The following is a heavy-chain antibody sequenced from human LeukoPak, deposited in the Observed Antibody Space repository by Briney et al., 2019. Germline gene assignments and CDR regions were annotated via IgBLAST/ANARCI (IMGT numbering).Heavy chain of an antibody. D-gene: IGHD3-22*01. J-gene: IGHJ4*02. CDR2: INPNSGGT. CDR1: VYTFTGYY. V-gene: IGHV1-2*02. CDR3: ARGGYYDSSGYYRN. Sequence: SVKVSCKASVYTFTGYYMHWVRQAPGQGLEWMGWINPNSGGTNYAQKFQGRVTMTRDTSISTAYMELSRLRSDDTAVYYCARGGYYDSSGYYRNWGQGTLVSVSS.